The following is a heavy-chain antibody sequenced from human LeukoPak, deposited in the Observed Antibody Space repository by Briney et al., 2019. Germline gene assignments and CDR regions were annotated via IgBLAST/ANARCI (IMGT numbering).Heavy chain of an antibody. D-gene: IGHD4/OR15-4a*01. CDR1: GFTFSDHY. CDR3: ARSMYGEGRRIIDFDY. Sequence: GGSLRLSCAASGFTFSDHYIDWVRQAPEKGLEWVNRTRNKVNSYTTAYAASVTGRFTVSRDDSSNSVYLQMNSLKIEDTAAYYCARSMYGEGRRIIDFDYWGQGSLLTVSS. J-gene: IGHJ4*02. CDR2: TRNKVNSYTT. V-gene: IGHV3-72*01.